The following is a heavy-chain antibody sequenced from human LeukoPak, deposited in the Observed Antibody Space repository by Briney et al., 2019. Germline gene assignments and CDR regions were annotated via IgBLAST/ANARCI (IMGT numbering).Heavy chain of an antibody. V-gene: IGHV3-7*03. CDR3: ARDAAWFGELLDAFDI. J-gene: IGHJ3*02. D-gene: IGHD3-10*01. CDR1: GFTFSSYW. CDR2: IKQDGSEK. Sequence: GGSRRLSCAASGFTFSSYWMSWVRQAPGKGREWVANIKQDGSEKYYVDSVKGRFTISRDNAKNSLYLQMNSLRAEDTAVYYCARDAAWFGELLDAFDIWGQGTMVTVSS.